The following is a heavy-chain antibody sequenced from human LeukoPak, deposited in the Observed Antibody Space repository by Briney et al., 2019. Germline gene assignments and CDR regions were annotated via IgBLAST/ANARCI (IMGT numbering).Heavy chain of an antibody. V-gene: IGHV4-59*11. CDR2: ISDSGDP. D-gene: IGHD5-24*01. CDR1: ADSIGGHY. CDR3: TSCPTSIHGYNSRYAFDI. Sequence: PSETLSLTCTVSADSIGGHYLSWVRQPPGKGLEWIGYISDSGDPNSSPYLKSRVTISVDTSKSQVSLNLSSMTAADTAVYYCTSCPTSIHGYNSRYAFDIWGQGTVVTVSS. J-gene: IGHJ3*02.